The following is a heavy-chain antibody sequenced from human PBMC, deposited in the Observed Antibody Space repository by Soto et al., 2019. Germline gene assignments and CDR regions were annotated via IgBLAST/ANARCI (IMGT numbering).Heavy chain of an antibody. J-gene: IGHJ6*02. V-gene: IGHV3-30*18. CDR2: ISYDGSNK. CDR3: AKDKGRRSSSVGGGMDV. Sequence: QVQLVESGGGVVQPGRSLRLSCAASGFTFSSYGMHWVRQAPGKGLEWVAVISYDGSNKYYADSVKGRFTISRDNSKNPLYLQMNSLRAEDTAVYYCAKDKGRRSSSVGGGMDVWGQGTTVTVSS. D-gene: IGHD6-13*01. CDR1: GFTFSSYG.